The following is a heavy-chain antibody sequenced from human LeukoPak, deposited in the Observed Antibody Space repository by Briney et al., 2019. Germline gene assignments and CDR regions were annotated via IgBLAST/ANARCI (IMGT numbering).Heavy chain of an antibody. Sequence: GGTLRLSCAASGFTFSSYAMSWVRQAPGKGLEWVSAISGSGGSTYYADSVKGRFTISRDNSKNTLYLQMNSLRAEDTAVYYCAKDSITMVRGVIIVFDYWGQGTLVTVSS. CDR1: GFTFSSYA. D-gene: IGHD3-10*01. CDR2: ISGSGGST. J-gene: IGHJ4*02. CDR3: AKDSITMVRGVIIVFDY. V-gene: IGHV3-23*01.